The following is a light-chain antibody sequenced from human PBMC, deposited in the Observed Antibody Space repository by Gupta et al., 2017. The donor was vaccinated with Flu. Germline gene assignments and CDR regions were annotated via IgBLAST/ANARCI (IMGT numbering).Light chain of an antibody. CDR2: EVI. CDR1: SSDVGGYNY. CDR3: SSYTSSNDLE. V-gene: IGLV2-14*01. J-gene: IGLJ3*02. Sequence: SALPQPASVSGSPGQSITISCTGTSSDVGGYNYVSWYQHHPAKAPKLMIYEVINRPAGVASRFSGSKSGNTASLTISGRQEEDEADYYCSSYTSSNDLEFGGGTKLTVL.